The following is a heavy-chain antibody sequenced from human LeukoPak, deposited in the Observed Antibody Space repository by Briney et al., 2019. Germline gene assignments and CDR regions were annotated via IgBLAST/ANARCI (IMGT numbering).Heavy chain of an antibody. D-gene: IGHD5-12*01. V-gene: IGHV3-33*06. J-gene: IGHJ4*02. CDR1: GFSFRGYG. CDR2: IWYDGSQE. CDR3: AKEGNDIVATSDLDY. Sequence: PGGSLRLSCVASGFSFRGYGMHWVRQAPGKGLEWVALIWYDGSQEYYADPVKGRFTISRDNSKNTVSLQMNSLGGEDTAVYYCAKEGNDIVATSDLDYWGQGTLVTVSS.